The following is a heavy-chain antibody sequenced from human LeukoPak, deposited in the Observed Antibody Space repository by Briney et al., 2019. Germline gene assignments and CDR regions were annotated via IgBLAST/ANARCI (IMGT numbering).Heavy chain of an antibody. J-gene: IGHJ5*02. D-gene: IGHD2-2*01. V-gene: IGHV1-46*01. CDR3: ARDSAPTPYCSSTSCFVFDP. CDR2: INPSGGST. Sequence: ASVKVSCKASGYTFTSYYMHWVRQAPGQGLEWMGIINPSGGSTSYAQKFQGRVTMTRDTSTSTVYMELSSLRSEDTAVYYCARDSAPTPYCSSTSCFVFDPWGQGTLVTVSS. CDR1: GYTFTSYY.